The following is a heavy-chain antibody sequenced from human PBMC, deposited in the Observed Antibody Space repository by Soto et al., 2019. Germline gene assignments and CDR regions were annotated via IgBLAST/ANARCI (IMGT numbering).Heavy chain of an antibody. CDR3: AKVRGSSPGRFYYFYGMDV. D-gene: IGHD6-6*01. Sequence: GGSLRLSCAASGFTFSSYGMHWVRQAPGKGLEWVAVISYDGSNKYYADSVKGRFTISRDNSKNTLYLQMNSLRAEDTAVYYCAKVRGSSPGRFYYFYGMDVWGQGTTVTVSS. CDR1: GFTFSSYG. J-gene: IGHJ6*02. CDR2: ISYDGSNK. V-gene: IGHV3-30*18.